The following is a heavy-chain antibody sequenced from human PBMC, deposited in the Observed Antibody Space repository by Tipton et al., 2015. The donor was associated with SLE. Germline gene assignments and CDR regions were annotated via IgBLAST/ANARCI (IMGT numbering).Heavy chain of an antibody. V-gene: IGHV4-34*01. Sequence: LSLTCAVYGGSFSGYYWSWIRQPPGKGLEWIGEINHSGSTNYNPSLKSRVTISVDTSKNQFSLKLSSVTAADTAVYYCARRDFVATAGFNYFDPWGQGTLVTVSS. CDR2: INHSGST. CDR3: ARRDFVATAGFNYFDP. J-gene: IGHJ5*02. D-gene: IGHD2-15*01. CDR1: GGSFSGYY.